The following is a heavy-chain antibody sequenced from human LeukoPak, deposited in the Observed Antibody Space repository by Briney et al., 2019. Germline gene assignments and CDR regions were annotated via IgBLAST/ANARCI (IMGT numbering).Heavy chain of an antibody. CDR2: INPNSGGT. V-gene: IGHV1-2*06. D-gene: IGHD5/OR15-5a*01. Sequence: GASVKVSCTASGYTFTGYYMRWVRQAPGQGLEWMGRINPNSGGTNYAQKFQGRVTMTRDTSISTAYMKLSRLRSDDTAVYYCARDSALDLRLQWGQGNLVTVSS. CDR1: GYTFTGYY. J-gene: IGHJ4*02. CDR3: ARDSALDLRLQ.